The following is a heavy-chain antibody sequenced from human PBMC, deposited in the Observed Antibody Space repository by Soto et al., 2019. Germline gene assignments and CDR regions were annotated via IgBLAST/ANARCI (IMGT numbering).Heavy chain of an antibody. D-gene: IGHD3-10*01. CDR1: GLTFSDCY. Sequence: QVQLVESGGGLVKPGGSLRLSCAASGLTFSDCYMNWIRQAPGKGLEWVSYISSSGSSINYAGSVKGPFTISRDNAKNSLYLQMNSLRAEDTAMYYCARVRFGEWGYAMDVWGQGTTVTVSS. CDR2: ISSSGSSI. V-gene: IGHV3-11*01. J-gene: IGHJ6*02. CDR3: ARVRFGEWGYAMDV.